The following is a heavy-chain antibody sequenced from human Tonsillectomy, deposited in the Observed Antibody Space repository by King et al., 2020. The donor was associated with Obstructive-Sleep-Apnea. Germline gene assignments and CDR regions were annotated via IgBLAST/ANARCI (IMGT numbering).Heavy chain of an antibody. CDR1: GFTFRNYA. CDR2: LTGRGDTT. CDR3: ARRSGISYGYFDF. J-gene: IGHJ4*02. V-gene: IGHV3-23*04. D-gene: IGHD3-16*01. Sequence: VQLVESGGGLVEPGKSLRLSCAASGFTFRNYAMSWVRQAPGKGLEWVAALTGRGDTTYYADSVKGRLTISRDNSREWLYLEMNSPTVQDTAVYYCARRSGISYGYFDFWGQGILVTVSS.